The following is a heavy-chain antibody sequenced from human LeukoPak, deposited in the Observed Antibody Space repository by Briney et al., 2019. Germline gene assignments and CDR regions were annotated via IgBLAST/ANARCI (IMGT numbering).Heavy chain of an antibody. CDR3: VKGGQDCSPTTCYYD. Sequence: GGSQRLSCVASGYIFNNYAVSWVRQAPGKGLEWVSAISGSGSTYYADSVKGRFTISRDNSKNTGYLQMNSLRAEDTAVYYCVKGGQDCSPTTCYYDWGQGTLVTVSS. V-gene: IGHV3-23*01. CDR2: ISGSGST. CDR1: GYIFNNYA. D-gene: IGHD2-2*01. J-gene: IGHJ4*02.